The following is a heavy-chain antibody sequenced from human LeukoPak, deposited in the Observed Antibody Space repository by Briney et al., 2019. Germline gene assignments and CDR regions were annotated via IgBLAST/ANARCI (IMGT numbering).Heavy chain of an antibody. V-gene: IGHV3-73*01. CDR2: IRSKANSYAT. CDR1: GFTFSSYW. J-gene: IGHJ4*02. D-gene: IGHD3-10*01. Sequence: GGSLRLSCAASGFTFSSYWMHWVRQASGKGLEWVGRIRSKANSYATAYAASVKGRFTISRDDSKNTAYLQMNSLKTEDTAVYYCTSSTYYYGSGSLSAVDYWGQGTLVTVSS. CDR3: TSSTYYYGSGSLSAVDY.